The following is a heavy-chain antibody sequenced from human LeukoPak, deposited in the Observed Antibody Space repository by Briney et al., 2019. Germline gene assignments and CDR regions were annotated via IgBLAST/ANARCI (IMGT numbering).Heavy chain of an antibody. D-gene: IGHD1-26*01. V-gene: IGHV1-69*13. J-gene: IGHJ6*03. CDR3: ASGTWVDTYYYMDV. CDR1: GGTFSSYV. CDR2: IIPIFGSA. Sequence: SVKVSCKASGGTFSSYVIHWVRQAPGQGLEWMGGIIPIFGSANYAQKFQGRLTITADESTNTANMELSSLRSEDTAVYYCASGTWVDTYYYMDVWGKGTTVTVSS.